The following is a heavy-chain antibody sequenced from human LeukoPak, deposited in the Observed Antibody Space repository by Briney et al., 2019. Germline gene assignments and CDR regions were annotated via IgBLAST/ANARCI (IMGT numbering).Heavy chain of an antibody. Sequence: ASVKVSCKASGYSFTSHDINWVRQATAQGRAWMGWMNPNSGNTGYAQKFQGRVTMTTDTSMKTAYIELSSLRSEDTAVYYCARAGRKYAFDYWGQGTLVTVSS. CDR3: ARAGRKYAFDY. CDR2: MNPNSGNT. J-gene: IGHJ4*02. CDR1: GYSFTSHD. V-gene: IGHV1-8*01.